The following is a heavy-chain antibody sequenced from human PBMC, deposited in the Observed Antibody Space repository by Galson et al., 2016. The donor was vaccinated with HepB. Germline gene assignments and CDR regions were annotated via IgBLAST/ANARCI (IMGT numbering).Heavy chain of an antibody. D-gene: IGHD3-10*01. Sequence: SLRLSCAASGFTVNTYGMSWVRQAPGTGLEWVSSISGSRDYADSVKGRFTISRDNPKNTLYLQMNSLRAEDTAVYYCAAVWFGRETIDCWGQGTLVTVSS. V-gene: IGHV3-23*01. J-gene: IGHJ4*02. CDR1: GFTVNTYG. CDR2: ISGSR. CDR3: AAVWFGRETIDC.